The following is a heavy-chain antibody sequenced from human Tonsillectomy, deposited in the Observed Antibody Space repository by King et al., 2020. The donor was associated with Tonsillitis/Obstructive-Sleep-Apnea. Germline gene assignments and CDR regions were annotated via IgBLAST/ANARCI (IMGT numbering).Heavy chain of an antibody. J-gene: IGHJ3*02. V-gene: IGHV3-21*01. Sequence: VQLVESGGGLVKPGGSLRLSCAASGVTCNNYNMNWVRQAPGKGQIWVSSIITSSSYRYTADSVKGRLTISRDNAKNSLYLQVNSLRAEDTAVYYCARGGSGTFDIWGQGTMVTVSS. CDR3: ARGGSGTFDI. D-gene: IGHD6-19*01. CDR1: GVTCNNYN. CDR2: IITSSSYR.